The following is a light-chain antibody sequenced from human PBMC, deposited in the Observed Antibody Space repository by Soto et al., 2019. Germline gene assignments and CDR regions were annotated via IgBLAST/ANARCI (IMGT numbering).Light chain of an antibody. V-gene: IGKV3-15*01. CDR1: QSVNSN. J-gene: IGKJ5*01. CDR2: GAS. Sequence: EIVMRQSPATLSVSPCESASLCCRPRQSVNSNLAWYQQKPGQVPRLLIYGASTRATGIPARFSGSGSGTEFTLTISSLQSQDFAVYYCQQYNNWPRITFGQGTRLEIK. CDR3: QQYNNWPRIT.